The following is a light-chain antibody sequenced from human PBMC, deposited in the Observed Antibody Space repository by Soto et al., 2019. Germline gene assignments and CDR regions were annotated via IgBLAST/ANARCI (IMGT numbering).Light chain of an antibody. CDR2: STN. J-gene: IGLJ3*02. Sequence: QTVVTQEPSFSVSPGGTVTLTYGFSSGSVSTSYYPSWYQQTPGQAPRTLIYSTNIRSSGVPDRFSGSILGNKAALTITGAQADDEYDNYCMLYIGSGIWVFGGGTKLTVL. V-gene: IGLV8-61*01. CDR3: MLYIGSGIWV. CDR1: SGSVSTSYY.